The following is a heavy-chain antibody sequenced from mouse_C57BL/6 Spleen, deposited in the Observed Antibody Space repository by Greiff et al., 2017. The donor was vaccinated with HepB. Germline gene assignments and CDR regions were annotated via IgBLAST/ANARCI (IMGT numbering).Heavy chain of an antibody. CDR2: IDPSDSYT. V-gene: IGHV1-59*01. D-gene: IGHD3-2*02. CDR3: ASPDSSGSPLFAY. Sequence: VQLQQPGAELVRPGTSVKLSCKASGYTFTSYWMHWVKQRPGQGLEWIGVIDPSDSYTNYNQKFKGKATLTVDTSSSTAYMQLSSLTSEDSAVYYCASPDSSGSPLFAYWGQGTLVTVSA. CDR1: GYTFTSYW. J-gene: IGHJ3*01.